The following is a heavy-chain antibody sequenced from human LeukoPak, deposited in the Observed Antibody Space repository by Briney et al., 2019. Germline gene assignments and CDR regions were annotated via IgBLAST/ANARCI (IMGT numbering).Heavy chain of an antibody. D-gene: IGHD6-13*01. J-gene: IGHJ4*02. CDR2: IYYSGST. CDR1: GGSISSYY. CDR3: ARGSLYSSSWPGHIDY. V-gene: IGHV4-59*01. Sequence: SETLSLTCTVSGGSISSYYWSWIRQPPGKGLEWIGYIYYSGSTNYNPSLKSRVTISVDTSKNQFSLKLSSVTAADTAVYYCARGSLYSSSWPGHIDYWGQGTLVTVSS.